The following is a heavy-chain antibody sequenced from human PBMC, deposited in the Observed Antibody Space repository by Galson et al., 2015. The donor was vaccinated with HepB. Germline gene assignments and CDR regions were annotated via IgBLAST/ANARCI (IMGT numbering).Heavy chain of an antibody. CDR3: IRMGDLSGYSST. J-gene: IGHJ5*02. D-gene: IGHD6-13*01. Sequence: SLRLSCATSGLTFSDYWMSWVRQTPGKGLEWVANINKDGDEEYYVDSVKGRFTISRDNAKNSLYLQMYSLRTEDTAVYYCIRMGDLSGYSSTWGQGTLVTVSS. CDR1: GLTFSDYW. CDR2: INKDGDEE. V-gene: IGHV3-7*03.